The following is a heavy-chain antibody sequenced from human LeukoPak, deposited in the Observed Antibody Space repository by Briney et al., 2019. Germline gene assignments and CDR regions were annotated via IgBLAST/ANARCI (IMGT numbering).Heavy chain of an antibody. Sequence: GGSLRLSCAASGFTFSSYWMHWVLQAPGKGLVWVSRINSDGSSTSYADSVKGRFTISRDNAKNTLYLQMNSLRAEDTAVYYCARGPQWEPFDYWGQGTLVTVSS. CDR1: GFTFSSYW. CDR2: INSDGSST. CDR3: ARGPQWEPFDY. V-gene: IGHV3-74*01. J-gene: IGHJ4*02. D-gene: IGHD1-26*01.